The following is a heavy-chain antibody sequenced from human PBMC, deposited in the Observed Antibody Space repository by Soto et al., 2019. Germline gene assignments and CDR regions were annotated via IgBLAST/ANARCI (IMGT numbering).Heavy chain of an antibody. Sequence: KESGPTLVKPTQTLTLTCTFSGFSLSTSGEGVGWIRQPPGKALEWLALIYWNDDERYSPSLKSRLSITKDTSKNQVVLTMTNMDPVDTATYYCARRRDSSSPDYWGQGTLVTVSS. CDR2: IYWNDDE. CDR3: ARRRDSSSPDY. D-gene: IGHD6-6*01. CDR1: GFSLSTSGEG. J-gene: IGHJ4*02. V-gene: IGHV2-5*01.